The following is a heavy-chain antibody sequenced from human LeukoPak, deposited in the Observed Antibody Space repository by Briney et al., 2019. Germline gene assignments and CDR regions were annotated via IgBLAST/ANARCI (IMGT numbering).Heavy chain of an antibody. V-gene: IGHV3-23*01. CDR3: AKGLHGYDFDY. CDR1: GFTFSSYA. Sequence: GGSLRLSCAASGFTFSSYAMTWVRQTPGKRLEWLSRISASGGLPSYADSVKGRFTISRDNSKNTLYLQLNSLRAEDTAVYYCAKGLHGYDFDYWGQGALVTVSS. D-gene: IGHD5-12*01. J-gene: IGHJ4*02. CDR2: ISASGGLP.